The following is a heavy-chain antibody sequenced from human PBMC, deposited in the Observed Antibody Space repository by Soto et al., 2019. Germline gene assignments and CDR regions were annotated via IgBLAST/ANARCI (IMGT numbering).Heavy chain of an antibody. D-gene: IGHD2-8*01. J-gene: IGHJ6*02. CDR3: AREMVLFPTPNYYYYGMDV. CDR1: GGTFSSYA. Sequence: ASVKVSCKASGGTFSSYAISWVRQAPGQGLEWMGGIIPIFGTANYAQKFQGRVTITADESTSTAYMELSSLRSEDTAVYYCAREMVLFPTPNYYYYGMDVWGQGTTVTVSS. V-gene: IGHV1-69*13. CDR2: IIPIFGTA.